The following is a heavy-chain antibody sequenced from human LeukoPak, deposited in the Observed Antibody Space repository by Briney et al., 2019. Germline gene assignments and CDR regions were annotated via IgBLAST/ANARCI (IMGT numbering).Heavy chain of an antibody. J-gene: IGHJ5*02. V-gene: IGHV1-2*02. CDR2: INPNSGGT. CDR3: ARSRPAAIGQDWFDP. CDR1: GYTFTGYY. D-gene: IGHD2-2*01. Sequence: GASVKVSCKASGYTFTGYYMHWVRQAPGQGREWMGWINPNSGGTKYAQKFQGRVTMTRDTSISTAYMELCRLRSDDTAVYYCARSRPAAIGQDWFDPWGQGTLVTVSS.